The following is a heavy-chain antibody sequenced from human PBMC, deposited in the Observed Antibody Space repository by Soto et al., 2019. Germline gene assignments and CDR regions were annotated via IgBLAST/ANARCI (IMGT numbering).Heavy chain of an antibody. Sequence: EVQLVESGGGLVQPGGSLRLSCAASGFTFSSYWMSWVRQAPGKGLEGVPNIKQDGSEKYYVDSVKGRFTISRDNAKNSLYLQMNSLRAEDTAVYYCARLRITMVRGGFSGMDVWGQGTTVTVSS. CDR3: ARLRITMVRGGFSGMDV. CDR2: IKQDGSEK. J-gene: IGHJ6*02. D-gene: IGHD3-10*01. V-gene: IGHV3-7*05. CDR1: GFTFSSYW.